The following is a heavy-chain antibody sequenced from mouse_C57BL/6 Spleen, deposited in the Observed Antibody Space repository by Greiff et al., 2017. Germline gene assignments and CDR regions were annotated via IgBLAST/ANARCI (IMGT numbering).Heavy chain of an antibody. J-gene: IGHJ3*01. CDR1: GNTFTSYW. V-gene: IGHV1-52*01. D-gene: IGHD2-4*01. CDR3: ARYDYGGAY. CDR2: IDPSDSET. Sequence: QVQLQQPGAELVRPGSSVKLSCKASGNTFTSYWMHWVKQRPIQGLEWIGNIDPSDSETHYNQKFKDKATLTVDKSSSTAYMQLSSLTSEDSAVYYCARYDYGGAYWGQGTLVTVSA.